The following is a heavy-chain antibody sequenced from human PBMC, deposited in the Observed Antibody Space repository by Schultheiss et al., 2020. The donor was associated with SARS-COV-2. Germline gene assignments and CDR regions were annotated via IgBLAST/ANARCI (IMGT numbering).Heavy chain of an antibody. Sequence: SETLSLTCTVSGGSISSSSYYWSWIRQPPGKGLEWIGYIYYSGSTNYNPSLKSRVTISVDTSKNQFSLKLSSVTAADTAVYYCALDYGDYEGYFDYWGQGTLVTVSS. CDR1: GGSISSSSYY. CDR2: IYYSGST. J-gene: IGHJ4*02. CDR3: ALDYGDYEGYFDY. D-gene: IGHD4-17*01. V-gene: IGHV4-61*01.